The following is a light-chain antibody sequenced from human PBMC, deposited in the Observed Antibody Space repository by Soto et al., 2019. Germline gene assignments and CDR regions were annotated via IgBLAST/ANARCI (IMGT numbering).Light chain of an antibody. V-gene: IGLV2-14*01. CDR2: DVS. J-gene: IGLJ1*01. Sequence: ALTQPASVSGSPGQSITISCTGTSSDVGGYNYVSWYQQHPGKAPKLMIYDVSNRPSGVSNRFSGSKSGNTASLTISGLQAEDEADYYCSSYTSSSTHNYVFGTGTKVTVL. CDR1: SSDVGGYNY. CDR3: SSYTSSSTHNYV.